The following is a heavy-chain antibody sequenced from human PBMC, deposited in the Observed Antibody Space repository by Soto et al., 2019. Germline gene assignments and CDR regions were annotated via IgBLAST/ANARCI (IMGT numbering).Heavy chain of an antibody. V-gene: IGHV3-49*03. CDR2: IRSKAYGGTT. CDR1: GFTFGDSG. CDR3: TSWGGSYDY. Sequence: SLILSWTASGFTFGDSGRSWFRQAPGKGLEWVGFIRSKAYGGTTEYAASVKGRFTISRDDSKSIAYLQMNSLKTEDTAVYYCTSWGGSYDYWGQGTLVTVSS. D-gene: IGHD1-26*01. J-gene: IGHJ4*02.